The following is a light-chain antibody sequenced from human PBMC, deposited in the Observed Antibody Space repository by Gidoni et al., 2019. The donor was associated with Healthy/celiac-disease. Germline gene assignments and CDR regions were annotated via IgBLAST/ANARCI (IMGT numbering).Light chain of an antibody. Sequence: QSALTQPASVSGSPGQSITISCTGNSSDVGGYNYVSWYQQHPGKAPKLMIYDVSNRPSGVSNRFSGSNSGNTASLTISGLQAEDEADYYCSSYTSSSPWVFGGGTKLTVL. J-gene: IGLJ3*02. CDR2: DVS. CDR3: SSYTSSSPWV. CDR1: SSDVGGYNY. V-gene: IGLV2-14*03.